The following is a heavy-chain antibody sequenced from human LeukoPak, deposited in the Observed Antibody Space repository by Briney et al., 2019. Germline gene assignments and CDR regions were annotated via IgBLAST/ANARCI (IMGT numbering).Heavy chain of an antibody. J-gene: IGHJ6*02. CDR2: IIPIFGTA. Sequence: SVKVSCKASGGTFSSYAISWVRQAPGQGLEWMGGIIPIFGTANYAQKFQGRVTITADESTSTAYMELSSLRSEDTAVYYCARVSLGSYGSQHYYYYGMDVWGQGTTVTVFS. CDR3: ARVSLGSYGSQHYYYYGMDV. D-gene: IGHD1-26*01. V-gene: IGHV1-69*13. CDR1: GGTFSSYA.